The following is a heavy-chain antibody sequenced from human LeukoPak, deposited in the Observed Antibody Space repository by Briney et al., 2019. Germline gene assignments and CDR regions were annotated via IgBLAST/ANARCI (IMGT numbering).Heavy chain of an antibody. CDR2: ISGSGGST. J-gene: IGHJ4*02. V-gene: IGHV3-23*01. CDR3: AKDSMVCFDY. Sequence: PGGSLRLSCAASGFTFSSYAMSWVRQAPGKGLEWVPAISGSGGSTYYADSVKGRFTISRDNSKNTLYLQMSSLRAEDTAVYYCAKDSMVCFDYWGQGTLVTVSS. D-gene: IGHD3-10*01. CDR1: GFTFSSYA.